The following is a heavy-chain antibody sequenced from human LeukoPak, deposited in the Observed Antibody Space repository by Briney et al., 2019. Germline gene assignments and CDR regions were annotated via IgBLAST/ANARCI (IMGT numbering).Heavy chain of an antibody. J-gene: IGHJ4*02. CDR3: ARDLRFI. CDR2: IKADGSEK. CDR1: GFTFSDYW. V-gene: IGHV3-7*05. D-gene: IGHD3-10*01. Sequence: QPGGSLRLSCAASGFTFSDYWMTWVRQAPGKGLEWVATIKADGSEKYYVDSVKGRFTISRDSAENSLYLQMNSLRPEDTAVYYCARDLRFIWGQGTLVTVSS.